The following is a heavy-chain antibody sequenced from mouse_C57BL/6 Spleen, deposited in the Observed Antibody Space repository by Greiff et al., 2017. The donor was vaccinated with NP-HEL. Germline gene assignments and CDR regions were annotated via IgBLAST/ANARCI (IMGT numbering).Heavy chain of an antibody. V-gene: IGHV2-3*01. D-gene: IGHD2-4*01. CDR1: GFSLTSYG. CDR3: AKDDDYDNCYAMDY. Sequence: VQLQESGPGLVAPSQSLSITCTVSGFSLTSYGVSWVRQPPGKGLEWLGVIWGDGSTTYHSPLISRLSTSKGNAKSQVFLKLNSLQTDDTATYYCAKDDDYDNCYAMDYWGQGTSVTVSS. J-gene: IGHJ4*01. CDR2: IWGDGST.